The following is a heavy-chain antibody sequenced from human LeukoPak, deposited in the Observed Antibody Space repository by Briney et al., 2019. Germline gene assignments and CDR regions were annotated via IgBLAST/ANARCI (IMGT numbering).Heavy chain of an antibody. CDR2: IYHSGST. CDR1: GYSLSSGYY. D-gene: IGHD3-22*01. CDR3: ARDSYYYDSSGYHYQDVYDAFDI. Sequence: SETLSLTCTVSGYSLSSGYYWGWIRPPPGKGLEWIGSIYHSGSTYYNPSLKSRVTISVDTSKNQFSLKLSSVTAADTAVYYCARDSYYYDSSGYHYQDVYDAFDIWGQGTMVTVSS. J-gene: IGHJ3*02. V-gene: IGHV4-38-2*02.